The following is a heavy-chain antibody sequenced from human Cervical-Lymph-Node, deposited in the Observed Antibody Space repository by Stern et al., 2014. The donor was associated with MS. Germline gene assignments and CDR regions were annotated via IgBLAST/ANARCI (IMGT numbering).Heavy chain of an antibody. CDR2: MSFVGGNK. V-gene: IGHV3-30*03. CDR1: GFSLSNSG. J-gene: IGHJ6*02. Sequence: QVQLVQSGGGVVQPGRSLTLSCAASGFSLSNSGMHSVRQAPGKGLEWVAVMSFVGGNKKYGDSVKGRFSISRDMANNTLFLQMNSLRPEDTAVYYCMGVGDAMHVWGQGTTVIVSS. CDR3: MGVGDAMHV.